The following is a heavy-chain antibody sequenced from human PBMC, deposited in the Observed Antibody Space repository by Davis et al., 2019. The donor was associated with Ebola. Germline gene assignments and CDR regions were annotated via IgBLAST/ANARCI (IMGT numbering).Heavy chain of an antibody. CDR3: ARTYSGSRIIMDV. J-gene: IGHJ6*04. CDR1: GDTFSSYT. Sequence: SVKVSCKASGDTFSSYTISWVRQAPGQGLEWMGRIIPILGTANYAQKFQGRVTITADESTSTAYMELTSLRSDDTAVYYCARTYSGSRIIMDVWGKGTTVTVSS. CDR2: IIPILGTA. D-gene: IGHD6-13*01. V-gene: IGHV1-69*08.